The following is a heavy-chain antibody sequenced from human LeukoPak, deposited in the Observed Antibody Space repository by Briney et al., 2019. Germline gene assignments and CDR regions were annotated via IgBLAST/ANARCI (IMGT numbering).Heavy chain of an antibody. V-gene: IGHV1-69*04. CDR1: GGTFSSYA. J-gene: IGHJ5*02. CDR3: ARVVVGYGSGSYPFDP. Sequence: ASVKVSCKASGGTFSSYAISWVRQAPGQGLEWMGRIIPILGIANYAQKFQGRVTITADKSTSTAYMELSSLRSEDTAVYYCARVVVGYGSGSYPFDPWGQGTLVTVSS. CDR2: IIPILGIA. D-gene: IGHD3-10*01.